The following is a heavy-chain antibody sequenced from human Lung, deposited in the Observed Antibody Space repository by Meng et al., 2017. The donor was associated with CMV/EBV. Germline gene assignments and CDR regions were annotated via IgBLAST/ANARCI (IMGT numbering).Heavy chain of an antibody. CDR1: GFKFSNYP. V-gene: IGHV3-30-3*01. D-gene: IGHD6-19*01. J-gene: IGHJ6*02. CDR2: ISFDGSNK. CDR3: ARDLKGAVPSYYYHYGLDV. Sequence: SCAASGFKFSNYPVHWVRQAPGKGLEWVAVISFDGSNKFYAESVKGRFTISRDNSKNTLYLQMNSLRAEDTALYYCARDLKGAVPSYYYHYGLDVWXHGPPVTVSS.